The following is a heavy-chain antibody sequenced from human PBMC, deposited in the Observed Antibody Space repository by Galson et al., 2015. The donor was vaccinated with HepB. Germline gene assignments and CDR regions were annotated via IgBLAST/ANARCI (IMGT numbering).Heavy chain of an antibody. Sequence: SLRLSCAASGFTFSSYGMHWVRQAPGKGLEWVAVIWYDGSNKYYADSVKGRFTISRDNSKNTLYLQMNSLRAEDTAVYYCAREEIVVVITAAYYYYYGMDVWGQGTTVTVSS. CDR2: IWYDGSNK. CDR1: GFTFSSYG. V-gene: IGHV3-33*01. J-gene: IGHJ6*02. D-gene: IGHD3-22*01. CDR3: AREEIVVVITAAYYYYYGMDV.